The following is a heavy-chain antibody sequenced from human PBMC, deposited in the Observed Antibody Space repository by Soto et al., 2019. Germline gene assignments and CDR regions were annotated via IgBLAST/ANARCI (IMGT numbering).Heavy chain of an antibody. CDR3: AKGRYFDASGGCANF. Sequence: EVRLMESGGGFLQPGGSQRLSCVASGFTFNSYAMSWVRQTPEKGLEWVSAISGSGWQTYYAESVQGRFTISRDNSKTTVYLHMNRLRAEDSGIYYWAKGRYFDASGGCANFWGRGTLVTVSS. CDR2: ISGSGWQT. V-gene: IGHV3-23*01. CDR1: GFTFNSYA. J-gene: IGHJ2*01. D-gene: IGHD3-9*01.